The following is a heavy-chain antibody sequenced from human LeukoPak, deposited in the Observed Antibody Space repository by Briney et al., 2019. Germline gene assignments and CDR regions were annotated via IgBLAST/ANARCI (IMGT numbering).Heavy chain of an antibody. CDR3: SRIPPVTRDCAGNSCHGY. D-gene: IGHD2-21*02. CDR2: IGSSSYI. V-gene: IGHV3-69-1*01. Sequence: GGSLRLSCAASGFTFSDYYMSWIRQAPGKGLEWVSYIGSSSYIYYADSVKGRFTISRDNAKNSLYLQMNSLRADDTAVYFCSRIPPVTRDCAGNSCHGYWGQGTLVTVSS. CDR1: GFTFSDYY. J-gene: IGHJ4*02.